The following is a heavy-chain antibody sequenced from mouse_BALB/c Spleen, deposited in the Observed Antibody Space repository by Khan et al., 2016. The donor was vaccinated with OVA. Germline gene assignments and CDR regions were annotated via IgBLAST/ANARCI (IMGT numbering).Heavy chain of an antibody. J-gene: IGHJ3*01. Sequence: EVELVESGGDLVKPGGSLKLSCAASGFTFSTYGMSWVRQAPDQRLEWVATVSTGSSYTYYPDSVKGRFTISRDNAKNTLYLQMGGLRSEDSAMFYCTRRAYYRDSEGFAYWGQGTLVTVSA. CDR3: TRRAYYRDSEGFAY. D-gene: IGHD1-1*01. CDR1: GFTFSTYG. CDR2: VSTGSSYT. V-gene: IGHV5-6*01.